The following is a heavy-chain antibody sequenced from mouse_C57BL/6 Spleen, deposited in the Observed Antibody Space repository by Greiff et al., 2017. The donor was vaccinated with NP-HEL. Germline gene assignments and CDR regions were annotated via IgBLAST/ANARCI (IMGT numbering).Heavy chain of an antibody. D-gene: IGHD1-1*01. CDR2: IYPGSGNT. Sequence: VQLQQSGAELVRPGASVKLSCKASGYTFTDYYINWVKQRPGQGLEWIARIYPGSGNTYYNEKFKGKATLTAEKSSSTAYMQLSSLTSEDSAVYFCARSVVITTVGGGFAYWGQGTLVTVSA. V-gene: IGHV1-76*01. CDR3: ARSVVITTVGGGFAY. CDR1: GYTFTDYY. J-gene: IGHJ3*01.